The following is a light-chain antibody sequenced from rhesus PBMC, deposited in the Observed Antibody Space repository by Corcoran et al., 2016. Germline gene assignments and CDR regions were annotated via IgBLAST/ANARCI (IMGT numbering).Light chain of an antibody. CDR1: QGIRSW. J-gene: IGKJ1*01. Sequence: DIQMTQSPSSLSVSVGDTVSITCRASQGIRSWLAWYQQKPGKAPKLLIDKASSLQSGVPSRFSGNGSGKDFTLTISSLQSEDFATYYCQQHGRRPWTFGQGTKVEIK. CDR2: KAS. CDR3: QQHGRRPWT. V-gene: IGKV1-22*01.